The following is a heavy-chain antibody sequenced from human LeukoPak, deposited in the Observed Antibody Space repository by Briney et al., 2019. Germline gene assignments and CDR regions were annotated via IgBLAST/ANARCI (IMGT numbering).Heavy chain of an antibody. D-gene: IGHD6-13*01. CDR1: GGSFNNYY. CDR2: INHSGGT. J-gene: IGHJ4*02. V-gene: IGHV4-34*01. Sequence: SETLSLTCAVYGGSFNNYYWTWIRQPPGKGLEWIGEINHSGGTNYNSSLESRVTISVGTSKNQFSLKLTSLTAADSAVYYCVRGRRGSGWYPLLDYWGQGTLVSVSS. CDR3: VRGRRGSGWYPLLDY.